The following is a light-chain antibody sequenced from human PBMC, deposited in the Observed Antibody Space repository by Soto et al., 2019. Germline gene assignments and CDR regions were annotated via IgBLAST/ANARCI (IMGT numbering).Light chain of an antibody. CDR1: QSISSW. CDR2: KAS. Sequence: DIQMTQSPSTLSASVGDRVTITCRASQSISSWLAWYQQKPGKAPKLLIYKASSLESGVPSRVSGSGSGTEFRLTVSSLQPDDFATYYYQQYNSYPLTFGGGNKGEIK. V-gene: IGKV1-5*03. CDR3: QQYNSYPLT. J-gene: IGKJ4*01.